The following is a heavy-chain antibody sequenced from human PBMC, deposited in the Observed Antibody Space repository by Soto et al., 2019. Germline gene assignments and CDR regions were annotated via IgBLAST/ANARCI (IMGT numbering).Heavy chain of an antibody. CDR3: AREAGSGDYFDY. V-gene: IGHV4-31*03. CDR2: IFYSGST. J-gene: IGHJ4*02. CDR1: GGSISSTVYF. Sequence: QVQLQESGPGLVKPSQTLSLTCTVSGGSISSTVYFWTWIRHHPGKGMEWIGYIFYSGSTFHNPSLKSRVTISVDTSKNQFSLELSSVTAADTAVYYCAREAGSGDYFDYWGQGTLVTVSS. D-gene: IGHD1-26*01.